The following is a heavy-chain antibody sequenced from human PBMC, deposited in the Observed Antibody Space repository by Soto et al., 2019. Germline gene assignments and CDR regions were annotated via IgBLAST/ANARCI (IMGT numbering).Heavy chain of an antibody. Sequence: PGGSLRLSCAASGFSFRDFWMTWVRQAPGKGLERVANIKQDGSEKYYVDSVKGRFSISRDNAKNSLYLQMNSLRAEDTAVYYCARFWSGGGEWGQGTQVTVSS. CDR3: ARFWSGGGE. J-gene: IGHJ4*02. V-gene: IGHV3-7*01. CDR2: IKQDGSEK. CDR1: GFSFRDFW. D-gene: IGHD3-3*01.